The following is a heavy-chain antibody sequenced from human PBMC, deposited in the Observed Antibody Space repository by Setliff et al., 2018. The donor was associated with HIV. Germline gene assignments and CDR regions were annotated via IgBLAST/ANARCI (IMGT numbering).Heavy chain of an antibody. CDR2: IYYSGST. D-gene: IGHD1-1*01. Sequence: SETLSLTCTVSGGSISSSSYYWGWIRQPPGKGLEWIGSIYYSGSTYYNPSLQSRVTISVDTSKNQFSLKLSSVTAADTAVYYCAKEGSWNDDSGAFNIWGQGTMVTVSS. V-gene: IGHV4-39*02. J-gene: IGHJ3*02. CDR1: GGSISSSSYY. CDR3: AKEGSWNDDSGAFNI.